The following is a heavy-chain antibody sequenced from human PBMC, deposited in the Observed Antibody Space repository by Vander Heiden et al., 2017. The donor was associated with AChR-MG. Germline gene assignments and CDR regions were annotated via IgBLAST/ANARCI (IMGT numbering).Heavy chain of an antibody. V-gene: IGHV3-53*02. Sequence: EVQLVETGGGLLQPGGSLRISCAVSGFTVRSNYISWVRQAPGKGLEWLSVIYADGNTYYTDSVKGRLTISRDTSKNEVYLQMNSLRDEDTALYYCARGRQGAFEYWGQGTPVTVSS. CDR3: ARGRQGAFEY. CDR2: IYADGNT. CDR1: GFTVRSNY. D-gene: IGHD3-16*01. J-gene: IGHJ4*02.